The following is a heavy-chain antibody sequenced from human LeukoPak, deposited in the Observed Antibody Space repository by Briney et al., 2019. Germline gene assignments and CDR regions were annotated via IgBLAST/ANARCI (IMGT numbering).Heavy chain of an antibody. Sequence: SQSLSLTCAISGDSVSNNGAACDWIRQPPSRGFGLLGRTYYRSKRFYDYAGAVRSRIIISRDTFQNQFSLQLSSMTPDDTDVYYCTRDPPNDQSYDVWSQGTLVTVSS. CDR2: TYYRSKRFY. CDR1: GDSVSNNGAA. D-gene: IGHD1-1*01. V-gene: IGHV6-1*01. CDR3: TRDPPNDQSYDV. J-gene: IGHJ4*02.